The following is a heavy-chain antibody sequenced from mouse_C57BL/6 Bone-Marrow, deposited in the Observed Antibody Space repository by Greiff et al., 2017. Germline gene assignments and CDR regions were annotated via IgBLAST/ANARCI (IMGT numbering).Heavy chain of an antibody. V-gene: IGHV14-4*01. CDR2: IDPENGDT. J-gene: IGHJ2*01. D-gene: IGHD1-1*01. CDR3: TTGHYYY. CDR1: GFNIKDDY. Sequence: VQLQQSGAELVRPGASVKLSCTASGFNIKDDYMHWVKQRPEQGLEWIGWIDPENGDTAYASKFQGKATITADTSSNTAYLQLSSLTSEDTAVYYCTTGHYYYWGQGTTLTVSS.